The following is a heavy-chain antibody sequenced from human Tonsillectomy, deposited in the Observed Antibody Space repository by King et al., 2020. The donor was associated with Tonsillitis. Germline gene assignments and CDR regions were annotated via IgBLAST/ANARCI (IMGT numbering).Heavy chain of an antibody. J-gene: IGHJ4*02. D-gene: IGHD2-15*01. CDR1: GFTFSSYA. CDR3: ASFTLGGTTSRHDY. Sequence: VQLVESGGGVVQTGRSLRHSCAASGFTFSSYAMQWVRQAPGKGLERVAVISYDGSNKYYADSVKGRFTISRDNSKNALYLQMNRLRAEDTAVYYCASFTLGGTTSRHDYWGQGPLVTVSS. CDR2: ISYDGSNK. V-gene: IGHV3-30-3*01.